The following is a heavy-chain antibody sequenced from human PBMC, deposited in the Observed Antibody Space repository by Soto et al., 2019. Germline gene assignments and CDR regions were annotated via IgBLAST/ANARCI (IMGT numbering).Heavy chain of an antibody. CDR3: ARGRQGSSWYWEDYYYYGMDV. CDR1: GGSISSGGYP. J-gene: IGHJ6*02. D-gene: IGHD6-13*01. V-gene: IGHV4-30-2*01. CDR2: IYHSGST. Sequence: SETLSLTCAVSGGSISSGGYPWSWIRQPPGKGLEWIGYIYHSGSTYYNPSLKSRVTISVDTSKNQFSLKLSSVTAADTAVYYCARGRQGSSWYWEDYYYYGMDVWGQGTTVTVSS.